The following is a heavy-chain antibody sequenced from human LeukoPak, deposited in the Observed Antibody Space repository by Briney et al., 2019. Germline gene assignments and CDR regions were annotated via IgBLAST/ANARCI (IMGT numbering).Heavy chain of an antibody. Sequence: SETLSLTCTVSGGSVSSGSYYWSRIRQPPGKGLEWIGYIYYSGSTNHNPSLKSRVTISVDTSKNQFSLKLSSVTAADTAVYYCASTVVVAATRSFDPWGQGTLVTVSS. J-gene: IGHJ5*02. CDR2: IYYSGST. CDR1: GGSVSSGSYY. CDR3: ASTVVVAATRSFDP. D-gene: IGHD2-15*01. V-gene: IGHV4-61*01.